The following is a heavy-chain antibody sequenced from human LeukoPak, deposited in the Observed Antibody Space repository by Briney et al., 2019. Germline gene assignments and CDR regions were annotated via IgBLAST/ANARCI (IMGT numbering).Heavy chain of an antibody. Sequence: PGGSLRPSCAASGFTVSSNYMSWVRQAPGKGLEWVSVIYSGGSTYYADSVKGRFTISRDNSKNTLYLQMNSLRAEDTAVYYCARDYPYYYDSSGRDDAFDIWGQGTMVTVSS. CDR1: GFTVSSNY. CDR3: ARDYPYYYDSSGRDDAFDI. J-gene: IGHJ3*02. D-gene: IGHD3-22*01. V-gene: IGHV3-53*01. CDR2: IYSGGST.